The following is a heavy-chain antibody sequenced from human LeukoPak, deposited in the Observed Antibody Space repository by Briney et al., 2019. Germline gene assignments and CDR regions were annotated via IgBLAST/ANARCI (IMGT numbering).Heavy chain of an antibody. Sequence: SETLSLTCTVSGGSISSSSYYWGWIRQPPGKGLEWIGSIYYSGSTYYNPSLKSRVTMSVDTSKNQFSLKLSSVTAADTAVYYCARVHSITMIVFHQDDAFDIWGQGTMVTVSS. CDR1: GGSISSSSYY. CDR2: IYYSGST. J-gene: IGHJ3*02. CDR3: ARVHSITMIVFHQDDAFDI. V-gene: IGHV4-39*07. D-gene: IGHD3-22*01.